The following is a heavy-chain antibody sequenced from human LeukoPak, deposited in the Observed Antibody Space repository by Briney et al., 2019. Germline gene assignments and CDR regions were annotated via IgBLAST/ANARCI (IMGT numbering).Heavy chain of an antibody. D-gene: IGHD6-13*01. CDR2: MSPKSGNT. CDR1: GYTFISYD. J-gene: IGHJ6*03. CDR3: ATGSPSSRLYYYYYYMDV. V-gene: IGHV1-8*01. Sequence: ASVTVSCKASGYTFISYDIDWVRQATGQGLEWMGWMSPKSGNTDYAQKFQGRVTMTRNTSINTAYLELSSLRSEDTAVYYCATGSPSSRLYYYYYYMDVWGKGTMVTVSS.